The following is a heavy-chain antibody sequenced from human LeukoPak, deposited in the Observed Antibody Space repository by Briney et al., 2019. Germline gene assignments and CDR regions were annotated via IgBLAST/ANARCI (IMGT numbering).Heavy chain of an antibody. CDR1: GGSISSYY. V-gene: IGHV4-4*07. CDR3: ARDLSGYYHHAWYFDL. Sequence: NSSETLSLTCTVSGGSISSYYWSWIRQPAGKGLEWIGRIYTSGSTNYNPSLKSRVTMSVDTSKNQFSLKLSSVTAADTAVYYCARDLSGYYHHAWYFDLWGRGTLVTVSS. J-gene: IGHJ2*01. D-gene: IGHD3-22*01. CDR2: IYTSGST.